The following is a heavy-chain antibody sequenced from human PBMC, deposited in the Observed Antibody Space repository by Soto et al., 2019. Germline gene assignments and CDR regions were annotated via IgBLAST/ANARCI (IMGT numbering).Heavy chain of an antibody. Sequence: QVQLVQSGAEVKKPGSSVKVSCKASGGTFSSYAISWVRQAPGQGLEWMGGIIPIFGTANYAQKFQGRVTITADESTSTAYMELSSLRCEDTAVYYCARGGGYGGKREDAFDIWGQGTMVTVSS. CDR1: GGTFSSYA. V-gene: IGHV1-69*01. CDR3: ARGGGYGGKREDAFDI. CDR2: IIPIFGTA. D-gene: IGHD2-15*01. J-gene: IGHJ3*02.